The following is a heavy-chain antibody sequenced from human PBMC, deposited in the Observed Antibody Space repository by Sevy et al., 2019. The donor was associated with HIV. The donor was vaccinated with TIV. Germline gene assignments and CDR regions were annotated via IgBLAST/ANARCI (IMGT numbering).Heavy chain of an antibody. CDR3: AKDQYATGSYTYDY. CDR2: INPSGGST. V-gene: IGHV1-46*01. CDR1: GYTFTTCY. D-gene: IGHD3-10*01. Sequence: ASVKVSCKASGYTFTTCYMHWVRQAPGQGLEWMGMINPSGGSTSYAEKFQGRVTMTRDTSMSTVYMELSSLRSEDTAVYYCAKDQYATGSYTYDYWGQGTLVTVSS. J-gene: IGHJ4*02.